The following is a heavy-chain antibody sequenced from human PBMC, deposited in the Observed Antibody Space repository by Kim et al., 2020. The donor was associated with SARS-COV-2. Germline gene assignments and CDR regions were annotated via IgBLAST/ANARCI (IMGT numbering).Heavy chain of an antibody. Sequence: SETLSLTCAVYGGSFSGYYLSWIRQPPGKGLEWIGALNHSGSINYNPSLKSRLTITVDTSKNQFPLKLISLIAADTVGDYCSMGGVGRIYGDYINENDY. D-gene: IGHD4-17*01. J-gene: IGHJ4*01. V-gene: IGHV4-34*01. CDR2: LNHSGSI. CDR1: GGSFSGYY. CDR3: SMGGVGRIYGDYINENDY.